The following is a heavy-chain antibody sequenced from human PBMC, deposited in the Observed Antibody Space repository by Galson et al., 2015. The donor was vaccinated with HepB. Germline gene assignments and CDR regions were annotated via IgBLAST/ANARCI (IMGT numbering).Heavy chain of an antibody. CDR2: IIPIFGTA. V-gene: IGHV1-69*13. CDR3: ARERIAAAGSFDY. D-gene: IGHD6-13*01. CDR1: GGTFSSYA. Sequence: SVKVSCKASGGTFSSYAISWVRQAPGQGLEWMGGIIPIFGTANYAQKFQGRVTITADESTSTAYMELSSLRSEDTAVYYCARERIAAAGSFDYWGQGTLVTVSS. J-gene: IGHJ4*02.